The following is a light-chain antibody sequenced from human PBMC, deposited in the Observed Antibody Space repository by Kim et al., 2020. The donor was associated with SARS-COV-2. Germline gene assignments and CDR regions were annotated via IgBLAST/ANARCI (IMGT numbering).Light chain of an antibody. V-gene: IGLV2-14*03. CDR1: SSDVGIYDY. CDR2: EVT. CDR3: SSYTTTHTWV. Sequence: GQTIIISCTGTSSDVGIYDYVSWFQQHPVKAPKLLIYEVTQRPSGVSDRFSASKSGNTASLTISGLQPEDEADYYCSSYTTTHTWVFGGGTQLTVL. J-gene: IGLJ3*02.